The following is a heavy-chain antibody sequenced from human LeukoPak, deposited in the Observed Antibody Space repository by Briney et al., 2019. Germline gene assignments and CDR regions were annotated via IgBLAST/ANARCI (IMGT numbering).Heavy chain of an antibody. CDR2: ISWDGGST. D-gene: IGHD6-19*01. J-gene: IGHJ4*02. V-gene: IGHV3-43*01. Sequence: PGGSLRLSCAASGFTFDDYTMHWVRQAPGKGLEWVSLISWDGGSTYYADSVKGRFTISRDNSKNSLYLQMNSLRTEDTALYYCTRGGVAALDHWGQGTLVTVSS. CDR3: TRGGVAALDH. CDR1: GFTFDDYT.